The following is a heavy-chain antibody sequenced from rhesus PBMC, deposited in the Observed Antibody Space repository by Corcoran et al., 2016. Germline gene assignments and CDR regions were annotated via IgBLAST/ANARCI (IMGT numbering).Heavy chain of an antibody. CDR3: ARDAWYSSGSIDS. CDR2: ISNGWSST. V-gene: IGHV3-178*01. Sequence: EVQLVESGGGLAKPGGSLRLSCAVSGFTFRDSYMYLVRQAPGKGLGWVSRISNGWSSTWYADSVKGRFTISRENAKNTLYLQMNSLRAEDTAVYYCARDAWYSSGSIDSWGQGVLVTVSS. CDR1: GFTFRDSY. D-gene: IGHD6-31*01. J-gene: IGHJ4*01.